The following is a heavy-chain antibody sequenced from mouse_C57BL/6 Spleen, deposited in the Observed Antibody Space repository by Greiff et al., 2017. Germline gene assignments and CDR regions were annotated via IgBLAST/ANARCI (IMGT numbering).Heavy chain of an antibody. CDR3: ARQGLLEGYYFDY. J-gene: IGHJ2*01. CDR1: GYTFTSYW. CDR2: IHPNSGST. Sequence: QVQLKQPGAELVKPGASVKLSCKASGYTFTSYWMHWVKQRPGQGLEWIGMIHPNSGSTNYNEKFKSKATLTVDKSSSTAYMQLSSLTSEDSAVYYCARQGLLEGYYFDYWCQGTTLTVSS. D-gene: IGHD2-3*01. V-gene: IGHV1-64*01.